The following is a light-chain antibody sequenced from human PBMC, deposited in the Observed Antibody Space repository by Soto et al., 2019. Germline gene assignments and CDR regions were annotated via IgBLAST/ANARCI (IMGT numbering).Light chain of an antibody. V-gene: IGKV1-6*01. CDR2: AAS. Sequence: AIQMTQSPSSLSAFVGDRVTITCRASQDIRNDLGWYQQKPGQAPKLLIYAASKLQSGVPARFSGSGSGTDFTLTISSLQPEDFATYYCLQYYISPWTFGQGTKVEIK. J-gene: IGKJ1*01. CDR3: LQYYISPWT. CDR1: QDIRND.